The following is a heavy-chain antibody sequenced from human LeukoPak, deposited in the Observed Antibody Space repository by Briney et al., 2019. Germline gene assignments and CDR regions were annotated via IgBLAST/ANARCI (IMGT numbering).Heavy chain of an antibody. Sequence: SETLSLPCAVYGGSFRGYYWSWIRQPPGKGLEWIGEINHSGSTNYNPSLKSRVTISVDTSKNQFSLKLSSVTAADTAVYYCARGPKLRFLEWSRYYYYYYMDVWGKGTTVTVSS. CDR3: ARGPKLRFLEWSRYYYYYYMDV. CDR2: INHSGST. D-gene: IGHD3-3*01. V-gene: IGHV4-34*01. CDR1: GGSFRGYY. J-gene: IGHJ6*03.